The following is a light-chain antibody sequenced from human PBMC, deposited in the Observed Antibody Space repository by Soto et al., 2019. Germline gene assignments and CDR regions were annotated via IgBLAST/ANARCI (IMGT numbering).Light chain of an antibody. J-gene: IGKJ4*01. CDR2: DAS. CDR3: QQYNSYLLT. Sequence: DIQMTQSPSTLSASVGDRFTITCLASQSISSWLSCYQQKPVKAPKLLIYDASSLESGVPSRLSGSGSGQEFTLTITSLQPDDFATYYCQQYNSYLLTFGGVTKVDIK. CDR1: QSISSW. V-gene: IGKV1-5*01.